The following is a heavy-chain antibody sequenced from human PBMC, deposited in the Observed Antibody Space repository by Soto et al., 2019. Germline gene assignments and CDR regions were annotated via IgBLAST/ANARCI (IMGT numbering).Heavy chain of an antibody. D-gene: IGHD2-15*01. CDR1: GYTFTSYA. V-gene: IGHV1-3*01. CDR2: INAGNGNT. CDR3: AGEYCSGGRCPIGYGMDV. J-gene: IGHJ6*02. Sequence: QVQLVQSGAEVKKPGASVKVSCKASGYTFTSYAMPWVRQAPGQRLEWMGWINAGNGNTKYSQKLQGRVTINRDTSASKAYMELRSLRSEDTAVYDCAGEYCSGGRCPIGYGMDVWGQGTTVTVSS.